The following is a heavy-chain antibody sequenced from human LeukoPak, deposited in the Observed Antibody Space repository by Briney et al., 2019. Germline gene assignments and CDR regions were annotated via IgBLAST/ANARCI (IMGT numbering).Heavy chain of an antibody. Sequence: QTLSLTXTVFGGSISSGDHYWSWIRQPPGKGLEWIGYIYYSGTTYYNPSLKSRATISVDTSKNQFSLKLSSVTAADTAVYYCSRTIVIGSPFFDYWGQGILVTVSS. D-gene: IGHD2/OR15-2a*01. CDR3: SRTIVIGSPFFDY. V-gene: IGHV4-30-4*01. J-gene: IGHJ4*02. CDR2: IYYSGTT. CDR1: GGSISSGDHY.